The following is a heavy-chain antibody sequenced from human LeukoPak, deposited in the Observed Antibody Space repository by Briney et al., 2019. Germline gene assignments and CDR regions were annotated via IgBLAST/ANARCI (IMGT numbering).Heavy chain of an antibody. CDR2: TYYRSKWYN. CDR3: AREPSSVSGMLFDY. J-gene: IGHJ4*02. CDR1: GDSVSSNSVT. V-gene: IGHV6-1*01. Sequence: SQTLSLTCAISGDSVSSNSVTWNWIRQSPSRGLEWLGRTYYRSKWYNDYAVSVKSRITINPDTSKNQFSLQLNSVTPEDTAVYYCAREPSSVSGMLFDYWGQGTLVTVPS. D-gene: IGHD6-19*01.